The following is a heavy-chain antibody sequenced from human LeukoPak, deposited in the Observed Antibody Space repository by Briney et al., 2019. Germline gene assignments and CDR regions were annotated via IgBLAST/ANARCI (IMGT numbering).Heavy chain of an antibody. J-gene: IGHJ3*02. CDR2: IYTSGNT. CDR1: GGSISSYY. Sequence: PSETLSLTCTVSGGSISSYYWSWIRQPAGKGLEWIGRIYTSGNTNYNPSLKSRVTISVDTSKNQFSLKLSSVTAADTAVYYCARWDDYGGNSKRAFVICGQGTMVTVSS. V-gene: IGHV4-4*07. D-gene: IGHD4-23*01. CDR3: ARWDDYGGNSKRAFVI.